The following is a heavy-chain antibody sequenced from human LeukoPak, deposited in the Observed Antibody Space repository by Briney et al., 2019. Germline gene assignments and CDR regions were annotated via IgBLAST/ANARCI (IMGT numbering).Heavy chain of an antibody. V-gene: IGHV4-34*01. CDR2: INHAGTT. CDR1: GASLSGYY. CDR3: ARGRGWNYFDY. D-gene: IGHD6-19*01. J-gene: IGHJ4*02. Sequence: PSETLSLTCGVHGASLSGYYWTWVRQFPGKGLEWVGAINHAGTTNYNPSLRSRVPISVNASKTQFSLKLTSVTAADTAVYYCARGRGWNYFDYWGRGTLVTVSS.